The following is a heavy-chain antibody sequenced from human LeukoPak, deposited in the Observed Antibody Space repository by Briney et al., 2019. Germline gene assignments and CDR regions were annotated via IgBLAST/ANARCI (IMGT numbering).Heavy chain of an antibody. CDR1: GFTFDDYG. V-gene: IGHV3-20*04. Sequence: GGSLRLSCAASGFTFDDYGMSWVRQAPGKGLEWVSGINWNGGSTGYADSVKGRFTISRDNAKNSLYLQMNSLRAEDTALYYCAGDQQLERQGKRFDPWGQGTLVTVSS. CDR2: INWNGGST. CDR3: AGDQQLERQGKRFDP. D-gene: IGHD1-1*01. J-gene: IGHJ5*02.